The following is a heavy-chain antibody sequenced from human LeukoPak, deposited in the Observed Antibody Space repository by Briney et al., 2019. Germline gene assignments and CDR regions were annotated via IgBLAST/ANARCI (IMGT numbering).Heavy chain of an antibody. CDR2: IRYDGSNK. J-gene: IGHJ4*02. Sequence: GGSLRLSCAASGFTFSSYGMHWVRQAPGKGLEWVAFIRYDGSNKYYADSVKGRFTISRDNSKNTLYLQMNSLRAEDTAVYYCAKDPGPFFGDPWEYFDYWGQGTLVTVSS. D-gene: IGHD1-26*01. V-gene: IGHV3-30*02. CDR1: GFTFSSYG. CDR3: AKDPGPFFGDPWEYFDY.